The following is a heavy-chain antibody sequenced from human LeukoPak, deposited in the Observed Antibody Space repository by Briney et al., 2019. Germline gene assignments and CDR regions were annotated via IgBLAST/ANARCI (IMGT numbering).Heavy chain of an antibody. Sequence: GGSLRLSCAASGFTFSSYGMHWVRQAPGKGLEWVAVISYDGSNKYYADSVKGRFTISRDNSKNTLYLQMNSLRAEDTAAYYCAKDSGYSSSWAFDYWGQGTLVTVSS. J-gene: IGHJ4*02. V-gene: IGHV3-30*18. CDR3: AKDSGYSSSWAFDY. CDR1: GFTFSSYG. CDR2: ISYDGSNK. D-gene: IGHD6-13*01.